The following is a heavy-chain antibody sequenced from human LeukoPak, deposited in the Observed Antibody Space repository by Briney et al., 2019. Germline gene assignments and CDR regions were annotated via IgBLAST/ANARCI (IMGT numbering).Heavy chain of an antibody. D-gene: IGHD3-16*01. J-gene: IGHJ4*02. CDR2: INPNSGGT. V-gene: IGHV1-2*02. CDR1: KYTFTGHY. Sequence: ASVKVSCKASKYTFTGHYMHWVRQAPGQGLEWMGWINPNSGGTNYAQKFQGRVTMTRDTSISTAYMELNRLRFDDTAMYYCARGEYSNGYPYRLDSWGQGTLVTVSS. CDR3: ARGEYSNGYPYRLDS.